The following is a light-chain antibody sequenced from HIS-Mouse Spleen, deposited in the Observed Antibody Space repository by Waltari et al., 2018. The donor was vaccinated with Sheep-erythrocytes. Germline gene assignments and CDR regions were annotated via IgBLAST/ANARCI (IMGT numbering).Light chain of an antibody. CDR3: MQALQTPRT. CDR1: QSLLHSNGYNY. Sequence: DLVMTQSPRSLPVTPGEPASIPCRSSQSLLHSNGYNYLDWYLQKPGQSPQLLIYLGSNRASGVPDRFSGSGSGTDFTLKISRVEAEDVGVYYCMQALQTPRTFGQGTKVEIK. J-gene: IGKJ1*01. V-gene: IGKV2-28*01. CDR2: LGS.